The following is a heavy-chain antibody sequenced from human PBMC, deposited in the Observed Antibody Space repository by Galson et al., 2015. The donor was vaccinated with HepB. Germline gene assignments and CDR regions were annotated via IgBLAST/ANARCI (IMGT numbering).Heavy chain of an antibody. CDR2: IIPIFGTA. V-gene: IGHV1-69*13. J-gene: IGHJ5*02. Sequence: SVKVSCKASGGTFSSYAISWVRQAPGQGLEWMGGIIPIFGTANCAQKFQGRVTITANESTSTAYMELSSLRSEDTAVYYCARDAGPIAAAGTNSWFDPWGQGTLVTVSS. CDR3: ARDAGPIAAAGTNSWFDP. D-gene: IGHD6-13*01. CDR1: GGTFSSYA.